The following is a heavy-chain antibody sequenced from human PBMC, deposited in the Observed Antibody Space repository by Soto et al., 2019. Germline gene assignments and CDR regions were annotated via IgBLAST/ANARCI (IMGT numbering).Heavy chain of an antibody. CDR3: EKGMTTSRRHYGTDV. Sequence: LSGVGSRCPFKNRAMSWAGHGPGKGLEWVSAISGSGGSTYYADSVKGRFTISRDNSKNTLYLTMNTLRAEDTSVYYCEKGMTTSRRHYGTDVWGQGTTVTVSS. CDR1: RCPFKNRA. D-gene: IGHD4-4*01. V-gene: IGHV3-23*01. CDR2: ISGSGGST. J-gene: IGHJ6*02.